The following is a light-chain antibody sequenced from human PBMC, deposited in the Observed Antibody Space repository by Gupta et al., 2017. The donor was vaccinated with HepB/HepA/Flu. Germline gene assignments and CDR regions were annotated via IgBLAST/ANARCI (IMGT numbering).Light chain of an antibody. CDR3: QQFNSNPRS. CDR2: DAS. Sequence: IQIAQSRSTLSASAGDRVTITCRASQSISSCLTWYQQKPGKAPNLLIYDASSLESGVPSRFSGSGSGTEFTLTISSLQPDDFATYYCQQFNSNPRSFGAGTKLDIK. J-gene: IGKJ2*04. CDR1: QSISSC. V-gene: IGKV1-5*01.